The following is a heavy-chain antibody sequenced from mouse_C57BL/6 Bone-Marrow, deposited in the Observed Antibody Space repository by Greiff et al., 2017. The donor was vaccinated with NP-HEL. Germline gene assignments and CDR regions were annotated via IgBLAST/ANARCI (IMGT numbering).Heavy chain of an antibody. V-gene: IGHV5-4*01. CDR2: ISDGGSYT. J-gene: IGHJ2*01. D-gene: IGHD6-1*01. Sequence: EVQLVESGGGLVKPGGSLKLSCAASGFTFSSYAMSWVRQTPEKRLEWVATISDGGSYTYYPDNVKGRFTIYRDNAKNNLYLQMSHLKSEDTAMYYCARDSPFDYWGQGTTLTVSS. CDR1: GFTFSSYA. CDR3: ARDSPFDY.